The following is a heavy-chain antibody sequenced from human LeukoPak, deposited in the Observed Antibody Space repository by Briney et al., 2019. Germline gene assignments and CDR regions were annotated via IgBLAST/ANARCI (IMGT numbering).Heavy chain of an antibody. CDR2: ISYDGSNK. J-gene: IGHJ4*02. CDR3: ARVTYYYDSSGNY. Sequence: PGGSLRLSCAASGFTFSSYAMRWVRQAPGKGLEWVAVISYDGSNKYYADSVKGRFTISRDNSKNTLYLQMNSLRAEDTAVYYCARVTYYYDSSGNYWGQGTLVTVSS. CDR1: GFTFSSYA. D-gene: IGHD3-22*01. V-gene: IGHV3-30-3*01.